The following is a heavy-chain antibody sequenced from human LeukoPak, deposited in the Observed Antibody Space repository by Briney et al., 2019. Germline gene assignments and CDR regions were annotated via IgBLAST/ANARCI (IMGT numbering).Heavy chain of an antibody. D-gene: IGHD3-16*01. V-gene: IGHV3-15*01. CDR3: AKLGGHPLRNYYVGV. J-gene: IGHJ6*03. CDR1: GFTFSNVW. CDR2: IKSKTDGGTT. Sequence: PGGSLRLSCAASGFTFSNVWMSWVRQAPGKGLEWVGRIKSKTDGGTTDYSAPVKGRFSISRDDSSNTMYLQMDSLKTEDTAVYYCAKLGGHPLRNYYVGVWGKGTTVAVSS.